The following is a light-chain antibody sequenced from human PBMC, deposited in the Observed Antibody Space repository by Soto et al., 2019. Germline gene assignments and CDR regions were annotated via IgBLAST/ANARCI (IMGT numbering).Light chain of an antibody. CDR2: GAP. CDR1: HSLGSDY. Sequence: EPGLTQSAGTLSLSPGERSTLSCGATHSLGSDYSAWHQRKPGQPPRLLTYGAPSRATDIPDRFSGSGSETDFTLPISRLEPEDFAMYYCQLYGTSRAFGQGTKV. V-gene: IGKV3-20*01. J-gene: IGKJ1*01. CDR3: QLYGTSRA.